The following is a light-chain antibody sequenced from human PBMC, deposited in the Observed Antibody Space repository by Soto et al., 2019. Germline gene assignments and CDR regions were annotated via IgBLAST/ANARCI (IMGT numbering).Light chain of an antibody. J-gene: IGLJ1*01. Sequence: QSALTQPRSVSGSPGQSVTISCTGTSSDVGGYNYVSWYQQHPGKAPKLMIYDVSKRPSGVPDRFSGSKSGNTAALTISGLQAEDEADYCCCSYARSPYVFGTGTKVTVL. CDR1: SSDVGGYNY. CDR3: CSYARSPYV. CDR2: DVS. V-gene: IGLV2-11*01.